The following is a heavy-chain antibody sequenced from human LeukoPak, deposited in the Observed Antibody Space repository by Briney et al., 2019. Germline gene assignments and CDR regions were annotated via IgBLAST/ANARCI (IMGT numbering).Heavy chain of an antibody. CDR2: INHSGST. Sequence: SETLSLTCAVYGGSFSGYYWSWIRQPPGKGLEWIGEINHSGSTNYNPSLKSRVTISVDTSKNQFSLKLNSVTAADTAVYYCARGQQLEAYFDYWGQGTLVTVSS. CDR3: ARGQQLEAYFDY. CDR1: GGSFSGYY. V-gene: IGHV4-34*01. J-gene: IGHJ4*02. D-gene: IGHD6-13*01.